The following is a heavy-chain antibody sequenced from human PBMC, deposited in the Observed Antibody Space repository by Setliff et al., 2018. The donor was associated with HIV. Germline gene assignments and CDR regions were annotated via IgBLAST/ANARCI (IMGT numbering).Heavy chain of an antibody. CDR2: IYSGGST. V-gene: IGHV3-53*01. CDR3: ARDRIESALNY. CDR1: GGSFSGHY. J-gene: IGHJ4*02. Sequence: ETLSLTCAVYGGSFSGHYWTWVRQAPGKGLEWVSVIYSGGSTYYADSVKGRFTISRDNAKNSLYLQMNSLRAEDTAVYYCARDRIESALNYWGQGTLVTVSS. D-gene: IGHD3-16*01.